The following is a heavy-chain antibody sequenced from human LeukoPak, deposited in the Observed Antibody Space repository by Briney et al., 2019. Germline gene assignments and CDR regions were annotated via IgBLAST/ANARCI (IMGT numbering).Heavy chain of an antibody. CDR2: IYYSGST. CDR1: GGSISSYY. D-gene: IGHD2-15*01. V-gene: IGHV4-59*01. CDR3: ARDHRGGYCSGGSCPITSGMDV. Sequence: SETLSLTCTVSGGSISSYYWSWIRQHPGKGLEWIGYIYYSGSTNYNPSLKSRVTISVDTSKNQFSLKLSSVTAADTAVYYCARDHRGGYCSGGSCPITSGMDVWGQGTTVTVSS. J-gene: IGHJ6*02.